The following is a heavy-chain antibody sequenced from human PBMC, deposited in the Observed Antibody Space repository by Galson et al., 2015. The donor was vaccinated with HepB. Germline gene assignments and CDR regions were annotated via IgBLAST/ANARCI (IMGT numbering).Heavy chain of an antibody. D-gene: IGHD2-21*02. J-gene: IGHJ6*02. CDR1: GGSISSYY. CDR2: IYYSGST. Sequence: SETLSLTCTVSGGSISSYYWSWIRQPPGKGLEWIGYIYYSGSTNYNPSLKNRVTISVDTSKNQFSLKLSSVTAADTAVYYCARELEENTHCGGDCQGYGMDVWGQGTTVTVSS. CDR3: ARELEENTHCGGDCQGYGMDV. V-gene: IGHV4-59*01.